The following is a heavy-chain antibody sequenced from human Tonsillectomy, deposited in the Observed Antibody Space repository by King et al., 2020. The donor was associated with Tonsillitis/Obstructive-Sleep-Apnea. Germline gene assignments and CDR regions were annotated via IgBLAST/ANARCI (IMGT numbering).Heavy chain of an antibody. J-gene: IGHJ4*02. V-gene: IGHV3-21*01. Sequence: VQLVESGGGLVKPGGSLRLSCAASGFTFSSYSINWVRQAPGKGLEWVSSIISSGSYIHYADSVKGRFTISRDNAKNSLYLQMNSLRADDTAVYYCARDPTVVVVAATPYFDYWGQGTLVTVSS. CDR2: IISSGSYI. D-gene: IGHD2-15*01. CDR1: GFTFSSYS. CDR3: ARDPTVVVVAATPYFDY.